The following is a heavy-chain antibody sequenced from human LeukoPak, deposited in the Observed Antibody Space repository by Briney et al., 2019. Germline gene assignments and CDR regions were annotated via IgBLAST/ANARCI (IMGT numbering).Heavy chain of an antibody. D-gene: IGHD4-17*01. CDR2: IIPIFGTA. V-gene: IGHV1-69*01. CDR1: GGTFSSYA. J-gene: IGHJ4*02. CDR3: ARDLSGYGDWGYFDY. Sequence: GSSVKVSCKASGGTFSSYAISWVRQAPGQGLEWMGGIIPIFGTANYAQKFQGRVTITADESTSTAYMELSSLRSEDTAVYYCARDLSGYGDWGYFDYWGQGTLVTVSS.